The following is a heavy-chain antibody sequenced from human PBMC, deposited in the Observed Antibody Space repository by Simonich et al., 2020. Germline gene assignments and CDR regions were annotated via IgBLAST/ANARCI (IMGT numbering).Heavy chain of an antibody. D-gene: IGHD2-2*01. CDR2: INPNSGGT. J-gene: IGHJ3*02. CDR3: ARDPVVPAAIRNAFDI. Sequence: QVQLVQSGAEVKKPGASVKVSCKASGYTFTGYYMHWVRQAPGQGLEWRGEINPNSGGTNYAQKFQGRVTMTRDTSISTAYMELSRLRSDDTAVYYCARDPVVPAAIRNAFDIWGQGTMVTVSS. CDR1: GYTFTGYY. V-gene: IGHV1-2*02.